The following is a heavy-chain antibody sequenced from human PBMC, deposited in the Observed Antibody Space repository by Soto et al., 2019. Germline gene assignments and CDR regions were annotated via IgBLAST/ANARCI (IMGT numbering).Heavy chain of an antibody. Sequence: EVQLLESGGGLVQPGGSLRLSCAASGFTFSSYAMSWVRQAPGKGLEWVSAISGSGGSTYYADSVKGRFTISRDNSKNPRYLQMNSLRAEDTAVYYCASGRRGGSRSCFDYWGQGTLVTVSS. D-gene: IGHD1-26*01. CDR1: GFTFSSYA. J-gene: IGHJ4*02. V-gene: IGHV3-23*01. CDR3: ASGRRGGSRSCFDY. CDR2: ISGSGGST.